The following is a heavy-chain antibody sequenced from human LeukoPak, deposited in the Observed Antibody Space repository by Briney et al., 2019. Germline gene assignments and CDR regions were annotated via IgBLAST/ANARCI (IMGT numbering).Heavy chain of an antibody. CDR1: GYTFTSYG. CDR2: ISAYNSNT. V-gene: IGHV1-18*01. CDR3: ARERTIVGATKGDY. J-gene: IGHJ4*02. D-gene: IGHD1-26*01. Sequence: GASVKVSCKASGYTFTSYGISWVRQAPGQGLEWMGWISAYNSNTNYAQKLQGRVTMTTDTSTSTAYMELRSLRSDDTAVYYCARERTIVGATKGDYWGQGTLVTVSS.